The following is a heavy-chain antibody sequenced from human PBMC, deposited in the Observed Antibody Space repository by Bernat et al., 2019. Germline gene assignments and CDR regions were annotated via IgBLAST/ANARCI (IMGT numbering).Heavy chain of an antibody. J-gene: IGHJ4*02. Sequence: QVQLQQWGAGLLKPSETLSLTCAVYGGSFSGYYWSWIRQPPGKGLEWIGEINHSGSTNYNPSLKSRVTISVDTSKNQFSLKLSSVTAADTAVYYCARGRGLLLWFGELGGIFDYWVQGTLVTVSS. CDR3: ARGRGLLLWFGELGGIFDY. V-gene: IGHV4-34*01. CDR2: INHSGST. D-gene: IGHD3-10*01. CDR1: GGSFSGYY.